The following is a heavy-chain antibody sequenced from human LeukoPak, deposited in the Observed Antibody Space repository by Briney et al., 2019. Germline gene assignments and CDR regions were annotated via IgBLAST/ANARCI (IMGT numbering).Heavy chain of an antibody. CDR1: GYIFTGYY. Sequence: GASVKVSCKASGYIFTGYYMHWVREAPGQALEWMGWIYPNSGGTRYAQKFQGRVTMTRDTSISTAYMELSGLTSDDTAVFYCARDLATTSTWEFDYWGQGTLVSVSS. V-gene: IGHV1-2*02. CDR3: ARDLATTSTWEFDY. D-gene: IGHD1-26*01. CDR2: IYPNSGGT. J-gene: IGHJ4*02.